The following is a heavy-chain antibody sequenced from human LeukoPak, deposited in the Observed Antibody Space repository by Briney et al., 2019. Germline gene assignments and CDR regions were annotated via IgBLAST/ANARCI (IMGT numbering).Heavy chain of an antibody. CDR3: ARAAYYYGSGTYYPDAFDI. J-gene: IGHJ3*02. CDR1: GYTFTSYG. D-gene: IGHD3-10*01. Sequence: GASVKVSCKASGYTFTSYGISWVRQAPGQGLEWMGWISAYNGNTNYAQKLQGRVTMTTDTSTSTAYMELRSLRSDDTAVYYCARAAYYYGSGTYYPDAFDIWGQGTMVTVSS. CDR2: ISAYNGNT. V-gene: IGHV1-18*01.